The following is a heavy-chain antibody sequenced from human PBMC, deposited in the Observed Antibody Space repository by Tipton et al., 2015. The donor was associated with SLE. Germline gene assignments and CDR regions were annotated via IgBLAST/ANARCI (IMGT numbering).Heavy chain of an antibody. J-gene: IGHJ5*02. V-gene: IGHV1-2*02. CDR2: INPNSGGT. D-gene: IGHD2-8*02. CDR1: GGTFSSYA. Sequence: QLVQSGAEVKKPGSSVKVSCKASGGTFSSYAISWVRQAPGQGLEWMGWINPNSGGTNYAQKFQGRVTMTRDTSISTAYMELSRLRSDDTAVYYCARPVVGYCTGGVCSGWFDPWGQGTLVTVSS. CDR3: ARPVVGYCTGGVCSGWFDP.